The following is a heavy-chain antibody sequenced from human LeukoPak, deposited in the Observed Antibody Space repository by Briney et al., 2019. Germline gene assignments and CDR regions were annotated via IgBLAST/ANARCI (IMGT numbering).Heavy chain of an antibody. Sequence: SETLSLTCAVYGGSFTGSYWSWFRQPPGKGLEWIGETNHSGSTNYNPYLKSRVNISVDTSKNQFSLKLSSVTAADTAVYYCARGRTGVDSSSSSYFDYWGQGTLVTVSS. CDR2: TNHSGST. V-gene: IGHV4-34*01. CDR3: ARGRTGVDSSSSSYFDY. J-gene: IGHJ4*02. CDR1: GGSFTGSY. D-gene: IGHD6-6*01.